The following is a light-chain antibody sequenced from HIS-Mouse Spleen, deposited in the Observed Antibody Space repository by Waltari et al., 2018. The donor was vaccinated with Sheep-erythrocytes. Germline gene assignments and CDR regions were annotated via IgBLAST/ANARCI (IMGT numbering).Light chain of an antibody. J-gene: IGKJ4*01. Sequence: DIVMTQSPDSLAVSLGERATINCKSSQGVLYSSNNKNYLAWYQQKPGQPPTLRIYWASTRESGVPDRFSGSGYGTDFTLTISSLQAEDVAVYYCQQYYSTLLTFGGGTKVEIK. V-gene: IGKV4-1*01. CDR3: QQYYSTLLT. CDR2: WAS. CDR1: QGVLYSSNNKNY.